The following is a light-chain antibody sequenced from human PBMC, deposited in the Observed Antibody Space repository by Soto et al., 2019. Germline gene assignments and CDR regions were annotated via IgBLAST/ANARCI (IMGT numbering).Light chain of an antibody. V-gene: IGKV1-5*01. J-gene: IGKJ1*01. CDR3: QQYNSYSST. CDR1: QSISSW. Sequence: DIHMTQSPSTLSASVEDRVTITCRASQSISSWLAWYKQKPGKAPKLLIYDASILESGVPSRFSGVGSGTDFTLTISSLQPDDFATYYCQQYNSYSSTFGQGTKVDIK. CDR2: DAS.